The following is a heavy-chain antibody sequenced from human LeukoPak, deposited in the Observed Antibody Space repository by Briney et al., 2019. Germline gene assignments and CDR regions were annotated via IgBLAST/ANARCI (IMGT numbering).Heavy chain of an antibody. CDR3: AKSGVGYDQD. J-gene: IGHJ4*02. CDR1: GFIFSSYW. CDR2: IKIDERST. V-gene: IGHV3-74*01. D-gene: IGHD3-10*01. Sequence: GGSLRLSCAASGFIFSSYWMHWVRQVPGKGLVWVSLIKIDERSTSYADSVKGRFTISRDNAKNTLYLQMNSLRAEDTAVYYCAKSGVGYDQDWGQGTLVTVSS.